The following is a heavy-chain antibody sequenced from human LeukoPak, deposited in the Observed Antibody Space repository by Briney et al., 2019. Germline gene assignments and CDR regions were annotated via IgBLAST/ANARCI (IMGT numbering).Heavy chain of an antibody. CDR1: GFTFSSYA. CDR2: ISYDGSNK. V-gene: IGHV3-30-3*01. D-gene: IGHD2-2*02. CDR3: AKDLSYCSSTSCYRGPFDY. J-gene: IGHJ4*02. Sequence: GGSLRLSCAASGFTFSSYAMHWVRQAPGKGLEWVAVISYDGSNKYYADSVKGRFTISRDNSKNTLYLQMNSLRAEDTAVYYCAKDLSYCSSTSCYRGPFDYWGQGTLVTVSS.